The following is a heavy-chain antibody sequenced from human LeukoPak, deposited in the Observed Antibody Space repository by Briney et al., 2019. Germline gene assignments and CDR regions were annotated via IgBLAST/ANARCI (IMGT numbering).Heavy chain of an antibody. D-gene: IGHD3/OR15-3a*01. CDR1: GFTFSSYA. J-gene: IGHJ4*02. V-gene: IGHV4-39*01. CDR3: ASGLRSDYYFDY. Sequence: GSLRLSCAASGFTFSSYAMSWIRQPPGKGLEWIGSIYYSGSTYYNPSLKSRVTISVDTSKNQFSLKLSSVTAADTAVYYCASGLRSDYYFDYWGQGTLVTVSS. CDR2: IYYSGST.